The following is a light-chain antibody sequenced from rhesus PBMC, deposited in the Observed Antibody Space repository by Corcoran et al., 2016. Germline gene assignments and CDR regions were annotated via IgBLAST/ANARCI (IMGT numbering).Light chain of an antibody. CDR1: QSVSSS. CDR3: QQSSKWPLT. J-gene: IGKJ4*01. V-gene: IGKV3-35*01. CDR2: DAS. Sequence: EIVLTQSPATLSLSPGERATLSCRASQSVSSSLAWYQQKPGQVPRLLICDASSRATGIPDRFSGRWSGTDFTLTISSLEPEDVGVYYCQQSSKWPLTFGGGTKVDFK.